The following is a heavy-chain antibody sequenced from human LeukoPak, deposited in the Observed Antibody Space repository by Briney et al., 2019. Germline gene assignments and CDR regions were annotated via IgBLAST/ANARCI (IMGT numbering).Heavy chain of an antibody. J-gene: IGHJ4*02. D-gene: IGHD6-6*01. Sequence: QSGGSLRLTCAASGVTFSGNWMTWVRQAPGKGLEWVANIKQDGSEKYYVDSVKGRFTISRDNAKNSLYLQMNNLRAEDTAVYYCARDSSSTYYFDSWGQGTLVTVSS. CDR2: IKQDGSEK. V-gene: IGHV3-7*01. CDR1: GVTFSGNW. CDR3: ARDSSSTYYFDS.